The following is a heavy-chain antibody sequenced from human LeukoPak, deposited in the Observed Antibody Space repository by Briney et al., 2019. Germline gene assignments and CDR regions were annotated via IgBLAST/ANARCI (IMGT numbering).Heavy chain of an antibody. CDR3: ARWVTTVRKWYFDL. CDR1: GGSFSGYY. V-gene: IGHV4-34*01. CDR2: INHSGST. Sequence: SETLSLTCAVYGGSFSGYYWSWIRQPPGKGLEWIWEINHSGSTNYNPSLKSRATISVDTSKNQFSLKLSSVTAADTAVYYCARWVTTVRKWYFDLWGRGTLVTVSS. D-gene: IGHD4-17*01. J-gene: IGHJ2*01.